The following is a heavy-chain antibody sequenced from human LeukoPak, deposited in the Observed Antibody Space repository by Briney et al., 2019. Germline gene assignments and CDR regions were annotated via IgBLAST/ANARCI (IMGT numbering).Heavy chain of an antibody. CDR3: AKDKEQLWLLSGFDY. CDR2: ISGSGGST. J-gene: IGHJ4*02. Sequence: PGGSLRPSCAASGFTFSSYAMSWVRQAPGKGLEWVSAISGSGGSTYYADSVKGRFTISRDNSKNTLYLQMNSLRAEDTAVYYCAKDKEQLWLLSGFDYWGQGTLVTVSS. CDR1: GFTFSSYA. V-gene: IGHV3-23*01. D-gene: IGHD5-18*01.